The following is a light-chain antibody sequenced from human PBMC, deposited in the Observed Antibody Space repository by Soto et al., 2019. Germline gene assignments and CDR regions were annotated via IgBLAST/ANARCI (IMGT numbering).Light chain of an antibody. Sequence: DIVMTQSPDSLAVSLGERAIINCKSSQRILYSSDNKNYLAWYQHKAGQTPKLLIYGASIRESGVPARFRGSGSGTDFTLTISSLQAEDVAVYYCQQYHSTPFTFGPGTKVEIK. J-gene: IGKJ3*01. V-gene: IGKV4-1*01. CDR3: QQYHSTPFT. CDR2: GAS. CDR1: QRILYSSDNKNY.